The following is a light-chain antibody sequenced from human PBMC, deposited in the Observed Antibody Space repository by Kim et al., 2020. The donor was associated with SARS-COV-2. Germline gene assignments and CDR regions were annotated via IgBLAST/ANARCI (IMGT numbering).Light chain of an antibody. J-gene: IGLJ3*02. V-gene: IGLV6-57*03. Sequence: KPVTISSPRSSGSIPSSYVQWSQQRPPSAPTTVIYEDYHRPSGVPDRFSGSTDRSSNSASLTISGLEFEDEADYYCQSYDNTNWVLGGGTKVTVL. CDR2: EDY. CDR1: SGSIPSSY. CDR3: QSYDNTNWV.